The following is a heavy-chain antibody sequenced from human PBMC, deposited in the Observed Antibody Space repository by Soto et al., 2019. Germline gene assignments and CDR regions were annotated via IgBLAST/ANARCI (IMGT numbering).Heavy chain of an antibody. J-gene: IGHJ4*02. CDR3: ARYRREAVAGYTLDN. D-gene: IGHD6-13*01. V-gene: IGHV4-59*01. Sequence: SETLSLTCTVSGGPISSNYWTWIRQPPGKGLEWIGYVYNSGSTNYNPSLKSRVTISEDTSKSQFSLKVNSMTAADTAVYYCARYRREAVAGYTLDNWGQGILVTVSS. CDR1: GGPISSNY. CDR2: VYNSGST.